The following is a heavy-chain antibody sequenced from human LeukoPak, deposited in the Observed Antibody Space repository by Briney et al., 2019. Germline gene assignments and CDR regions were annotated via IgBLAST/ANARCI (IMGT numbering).Heavy chain of an antibody. J-gene: IGHJ6*02. V-gene: IGHV4-61*01. CDR2: IYYSGST. CDR3: AREGRYYYDSSGYPRYSYYYGMDV. CDR1: GGSISSSSYH. Sequence: PSETLSLTCTVSGGSISSSSYHWGWIRQPPGKGLEWIGYIYYSGSTNYNPSLKSRVTISVDTSKNQFSLKLSSVTAADTAVYYCAREGRYYYDSSGYPRYSYYYGMDVWGQGTTVTVSS. D-gene: IGHD3-22*01.